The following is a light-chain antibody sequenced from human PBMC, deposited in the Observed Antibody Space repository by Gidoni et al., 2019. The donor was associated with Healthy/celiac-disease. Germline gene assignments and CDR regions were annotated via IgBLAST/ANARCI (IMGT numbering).Light chain of an antibody. CDR3: QQYDNLPPYT. V-gene: IGKV1-33*01. J-gene: IGKJ2*01. Sequence: DIQMTQSPSSLSASVGDRVTITCQASQDISNYLNWYQQQPGKAPKLLIYDASNLETGVPSRFSGSGSGTDFTFTISSLQPEDIATYYCQQYDNLPPYTFCQXTKLEIK. CDR2: DAS. CDR1: QDISNY.